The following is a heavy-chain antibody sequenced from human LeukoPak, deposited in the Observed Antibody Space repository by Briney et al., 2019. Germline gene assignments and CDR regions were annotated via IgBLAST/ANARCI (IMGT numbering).Heavy chain of an antibody. Sequence: SETLSLTCTVSGGSISSYYWSWIRQPPGKGLEWIGYIYYSGSTNYNPSLKSRVTISVDTSKNQFSLKLSSVTAADTAVYYCARVTAVAGHYFDYWGQGTLVTVSS. CDR1: GGSISSYY. CDR3: ARVTAVAGHYFDY. CDR2: IYYSGST. J-gene: IGHJ4*02. D-gene: IGHD6-19*01. V-gene: IGHV4-59*01.